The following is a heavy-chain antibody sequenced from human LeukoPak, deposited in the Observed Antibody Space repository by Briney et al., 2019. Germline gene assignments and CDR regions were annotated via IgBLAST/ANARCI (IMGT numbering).Heavy chain of an antibody. CDR2: ISSNGGST. CDR1: GFTFSSYA. Sequence: PGGSLRLSCSASGFTFSSYAMHWVRQAPGKGLEYVSAISSNGGSTYYADSVGRFTISGDNSKNTLYLQMSSLRAEDTAVYYCVKGDYSSSWYHLDYWGQGTLVTVSS. J-gene: IGHJ4*02. V-gene: IGHV3-64D*06. D-gene: IGHD6-13*01. CDR3: VKGDYSSSWYHLDY.